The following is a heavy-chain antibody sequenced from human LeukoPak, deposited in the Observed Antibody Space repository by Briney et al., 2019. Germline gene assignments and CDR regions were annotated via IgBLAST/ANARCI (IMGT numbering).Heavy chain of an antibody. V-gene: IGHV4-4*02. CDR3: ARRPGMDV. D-gene: IGHD6-6*01. Sequence: PSGTLSLTCAVSGGSISSSNWWTWVRQPPGKGLEWIGEIYHSGSTNYNPSLKSRVTISVDNSKNHFSLTLSSVTAADTAVYYCARRPGMDVWGQGTTVTVSS. J-gene: IGHJ6*02. CDR2: IYHSGST. CDR1: GGSISSSNW.